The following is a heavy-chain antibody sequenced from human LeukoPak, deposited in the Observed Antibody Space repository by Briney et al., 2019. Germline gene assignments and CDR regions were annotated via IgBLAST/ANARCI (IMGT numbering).Heavy chain of an antibody. D-gene: IGHD3-3*01. J-gene: IGHJ4*02. CDR1: GYTFTGYY. Sequence: ASVKVSCKASGYTFTGYYMHWVRQAPGQGLEWMGWINPNSGGTNYAQKFQGRVTMTRDTSISTAYMELSRLRSDDTAVYYCARDPTRYTIFGVVTPFDYWGQGILVTVSS. V-gene: IGHV1-2*02. CDR3: ARDPTRYTIFGVVTPFDY. CDR2: INPNSGGT.